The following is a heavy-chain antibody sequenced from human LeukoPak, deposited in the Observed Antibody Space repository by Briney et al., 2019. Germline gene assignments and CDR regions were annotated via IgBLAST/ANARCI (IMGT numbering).Heavy chain of an antibody. CDR1: GYTFTGNY. CDR3: AKDSSSGSSCDS. V-gene: IGHV1-2*06. Sequence: ASVKVSCKTSGYTFTGNYIHWVRQAPGQGLEWMGRINPNSGGTNYAQNFQGRVTMTRDTSITTAYMELSRLRSDDTAVYYCAKDSSSGSSCDSWGQGTLVTVSS. J-gene: IGHJ4*02. D-gene: IGHD1-26*01. CDR2: INPNSGGT.